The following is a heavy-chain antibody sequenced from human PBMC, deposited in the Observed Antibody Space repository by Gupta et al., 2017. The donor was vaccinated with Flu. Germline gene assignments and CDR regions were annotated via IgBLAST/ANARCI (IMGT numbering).Heavy chain of an antibody. CDR2: IYYSGST. J-gene: IGHJ4*02. CDR1: GGSISSYY. Sequence: QVQLQESGPGLVKPSETLSLTCTVSGGSISSYYWSWIRQPPGKGLEWIGYIYYSGSTNYNPSLKSRVTISVDTSKNQFSLKLSSVTAADTAVYYCARLDTAIFVYWGQGTLVTVSS. CDR3: ARLDTAIFVY. V-gene: IGHV4-59*01. D-gene: IGHD5-18*01.